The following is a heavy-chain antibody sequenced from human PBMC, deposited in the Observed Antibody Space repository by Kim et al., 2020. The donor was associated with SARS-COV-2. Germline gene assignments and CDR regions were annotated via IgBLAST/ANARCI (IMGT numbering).Heavy chain of an antibody. CDR2: IYYSGST. D-gene: IGHD2-2*01. Sequence: SETLSLTCTVSGGSVSSGSYYWSWIRQPPGKGLEWIGYIYYSGSTNYNPSLKSRVTISVDTSKNQFSLKLSSVTAADTAVYYCARDGGPPYLSNIFDYWGQGTLVTVSS. V-gene: IGHV4-61*01. J-gene: IGHJ4*02. CDR3: ARDGGPPYLSNIFDY. CDR1: GGSVSSGSYY.